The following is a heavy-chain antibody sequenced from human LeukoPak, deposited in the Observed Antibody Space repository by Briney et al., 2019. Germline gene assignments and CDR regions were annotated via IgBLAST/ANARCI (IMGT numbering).Heavy chain of an antibody. Sequence: SQTLSLTCTVGGGSINSDDYYWSWIRQSPGKGLEWIGHIDYSGSTSYNPSLKSRVSISLDTSKNQFSLRLSSMTAADTAVYYCARDRWFGEYNWFDPWSQGILVTVSS. V-gene: IGHV4-30-4*01. CDR3: ARDRWFGEYNWFDP. CDR2: IDYSGST. J-gene: IGHJ5*02. D-gene: IGHD3-10*01. CDR1: GGSINSDDYY.